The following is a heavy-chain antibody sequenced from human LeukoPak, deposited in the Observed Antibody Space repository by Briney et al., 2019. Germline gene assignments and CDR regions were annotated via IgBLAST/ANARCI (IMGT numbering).Heavy chain of an antibody. CDR3: TKINAYHYDSSGYYFDY. Sequence: GGSLRLSCAGSGFTFSSYAMNWVRQAPGKGLEWVSGISGSGGNTYYADSVKGRFTISRDNSKSTLYLQMNSLRAEDTAVYYCTKINAYHYDSSGYYFDYWGQGTLVTVSS. D-gene: IGHD3-22*01. V-gene: IGHV3-23*01. J-gene: IGHJ4*02. CDR1: GFTFSSYA. CDR2: ISGSGGNT.